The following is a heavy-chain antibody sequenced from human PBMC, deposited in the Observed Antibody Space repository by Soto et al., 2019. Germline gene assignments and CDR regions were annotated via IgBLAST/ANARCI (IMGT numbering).Heavy chain of an antibody. V-gene: IGHV4-30-2*06. CDR1: GDSISTFPSS. J-gene: IGHJ4*01. CDR2: LYHSGST. D-gene: IGHD3-22*01. CDR3: ARGSRGYFRYTDY. Sequence: PSETLSLTCDVSGDSISTFPSSWSWIRQSPGKGLEWIGYLYHSGSTYYNPSLRSRVTISGDMSKNQFSLRLSSVTAADTAVYFCARGSRGYFRYTDYWGPG.